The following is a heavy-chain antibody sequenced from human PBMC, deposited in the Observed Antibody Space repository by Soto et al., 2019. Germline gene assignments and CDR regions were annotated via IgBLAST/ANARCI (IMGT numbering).Heavy chain of an antibody. J-gene: IGHJ5*02. CDR2: IYYSGST. Sequence: SETLSLTCTVSGGSISSYYWSWIRQPPGKGLEWIGYIYYSGSTNYNPSLKSRVTISVDTSKNQFSLKLSSVTAADTAVYYCARLDGWFDPWGQGTLVTVSS. D-gene: IGHD2-2*03. V-gene: IGHV4-59*01. CDR1: GGSISSYY. CDR3: ARLDGWFDP.